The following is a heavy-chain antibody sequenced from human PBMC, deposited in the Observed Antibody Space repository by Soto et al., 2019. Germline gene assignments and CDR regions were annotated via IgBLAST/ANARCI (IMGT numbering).Heavy chain of an antibody. D-gene: IGHD2-21*02. Sequence: SETLSLTCTVSGGSISSGDYYWSWIRQPPGKGLEWIGYIYYSGSTYYNPSLKSRVTISVDTSKNQFSLKLSSVTAADTAVYYCARGRIVVVAGNWFDPWGQGTLVTVSS. CDR2: IYYSGST. V-gene: IGHV4-30-4*01. CDR1: GGSISSGDYY. J-gene: IGHJ5*02. CDR3: ARGRIVVVAGNWFDP.